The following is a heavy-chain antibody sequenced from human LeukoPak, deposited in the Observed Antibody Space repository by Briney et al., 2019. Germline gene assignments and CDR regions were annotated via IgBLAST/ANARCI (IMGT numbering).Heavy chain of an antibody. CDR3: AKDHSGQQLAHGY. Sequence: GGSLRLSCAASGFTFSSYVMHWVRQAPGKGLEWVAVISYDGSNKYYADSVKGRFTISRDNSKNTLYLQMNSLRAEDTAVYYCAKDHSGQQLAHGYWGQGTLVTVSS. J-gene: IGHJ4*02. V-gene: IGHV3-30-3*01. CDR2: ISYDGSNK. CDR1: GFTFSSYV. D-gene: IGHD6-13*01.